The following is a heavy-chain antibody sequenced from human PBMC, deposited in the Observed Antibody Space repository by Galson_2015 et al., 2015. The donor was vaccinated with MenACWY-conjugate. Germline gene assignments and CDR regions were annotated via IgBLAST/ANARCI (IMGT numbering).Heavy chain of an antibody. J-gene: IGHJ5*02. CDR1: GGSVNSASYY. D-gene: IGHD1-26*01. V-gene: IGHV4-61*01. CDR3: ARVAGSYDRWLDP. Sequence: ETLSLTFTVSGGSVNSASYYWTWIRQPPGKALEWIGNIFYSGSTSYNSSLKSRVTISVDTSKNQFSLKLTSVTAADTAMYYCARVAGSYDRWLDPWGQGTLVTVSS. CDR2: IFYSGST.